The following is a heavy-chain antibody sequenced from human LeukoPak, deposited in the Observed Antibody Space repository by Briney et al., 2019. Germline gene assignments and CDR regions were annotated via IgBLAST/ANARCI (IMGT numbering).Heavy chain of an antibody. Sequence: SETLSLTCTVSGGSISSGDYYWSWIRQPPGKGLEWIGYIYYSGSTYYNPSLKSRVTISVDTCKNQFSLKLSSVTAADTAVYYCANIGYSYGLDYWGQGTLVTGTS. J-gene: IGHJ4*02. D-gene: IGHD5-18*01. CDR1: GGSISSGDYY. CDR2: IYYSGST. V-gene: IGHV4-30-4*08. CDR3: ANIGYSYGLDY.